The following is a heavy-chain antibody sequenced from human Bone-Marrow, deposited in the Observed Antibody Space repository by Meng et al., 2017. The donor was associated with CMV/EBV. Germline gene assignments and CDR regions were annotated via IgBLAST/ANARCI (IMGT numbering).Heavy chain of an antibody. V-gene: IGHV4-39*07. J-gene: IGHJ5*02. CDR3: ARDPGVEVLRFFEWYHQGGWFDP. CDR2: IYYSGST. D-gene: IGHD3-3*01. Sequence: SETLSLTCTVSGGSISSSSYYWGWIRQPPGKGLEWIGSIYYSGSTYYNPSLKSRVTISVDTSKNQFSLKLSSVTAADTAVYYCARDPGVEVLRFFEWYHQGGWFDPWGQGTLVTVSS. CDR1: GGSISSSSYY.